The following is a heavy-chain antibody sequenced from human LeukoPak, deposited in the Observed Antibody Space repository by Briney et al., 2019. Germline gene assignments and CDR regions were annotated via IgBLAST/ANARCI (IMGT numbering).Heavy chain of an antibody. CDR2: ISGSGDNT. J-gene: IGHJ4*02. Sequence: GGSLRLSCAASGFTFSTYVMSWVRQAPGKGLEWVSGISGSGDNTYHADSVKGRFTISRDSSKNTLYLQMNSLRAEDTAIYYCARVIRAAPGKGYFDYWGQGTLVTVSS. V-gene: IGHV3-23*01. D-gene: IGHD6-13*01. CDR1: GFTFSTYV. CDR3: ARVIRAAPGKGYFDY.